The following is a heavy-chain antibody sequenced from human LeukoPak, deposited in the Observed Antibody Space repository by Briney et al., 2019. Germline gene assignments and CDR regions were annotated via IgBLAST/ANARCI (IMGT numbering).Heavy chain of an antibody. Sequence: ASVKVSCKVSGGTFSSYAFSWVRQAPGQGLEWMGGIIPIFGTANYAQKFQGRVTITADESTSTAYMELSSLRSEDTAVYYCARDPLRGGSGYRAFDYWGQGTLVTVSS. J-gene: IGHJ4*02. D-gene: IGHD3-3*01. CDR2: IIPIFGTA. V-gene: IGHV1-69*13. CDR3: ARDPLRGGSGYRAFDY. CDR1: GGTFSSYA.